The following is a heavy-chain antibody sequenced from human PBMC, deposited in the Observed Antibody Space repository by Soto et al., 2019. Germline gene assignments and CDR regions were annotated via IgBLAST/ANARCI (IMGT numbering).Heavy chain of an antibody. CDR3: ARPFGYYDTSGYYSACYYYCMDV. CDR2: ISGSSATT. D-gene: IGHD3-22*01. V-gene: IGHV3-48*02. J-gene: IGHJ6*02. CDR1: RFTFSDYD. Sequence: GGSLRLSCAASRFTFSDYDMNWVRQAPGKGLEWLSYISGSSATTFYAVSVRGRFTIYRENAKNSLYLQMSSLRDEDTAVYYCARPFGYYDTSGYYSACYYYCMDVWGQGTTVTVSS.